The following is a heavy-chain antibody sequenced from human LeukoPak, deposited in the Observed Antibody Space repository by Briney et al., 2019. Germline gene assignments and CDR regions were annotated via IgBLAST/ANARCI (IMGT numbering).Heavy chain of an antibody. Sequence: GGSLRLSCAASGFTFSSYAMSWVRQAPGKGLEWVSAISGSGDGTFYSDSVKGQFIISRDNSKNTLYLQMNSLRAVDTAVYYCAKGGHVTASATFDYWGQGTLVTVSS. CDR2: ISGSGDGT. D-gene: IGHD2-21*02. CDR3: AKGGHVTASATFDY. CDR1: GFTFSSYA. J-gene: IGHJ4*02. V-gene: IGHV3-23*01.